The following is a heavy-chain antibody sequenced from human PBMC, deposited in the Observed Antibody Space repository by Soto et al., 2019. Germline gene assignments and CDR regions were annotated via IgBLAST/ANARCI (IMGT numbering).Heavy chain of an antibody. V-gene: IGHV1-69*06. D-gene: IGHD3-10*01. CDR1: GGTFSSYA. Sequence: SVKVSCKASGGTFSSYAISWVRQAPGQGLEWMGGIIPIFGTANYAQKFQGRVTITADKSTSTAYMELSSLRSEDTAVYYCARDLGGLRYYYYGMDVWGQGTTVTVSS. J-gene: IGHJ6*02. CDR3: ARDLGGLRYYYYGMDV. CDR2: IIPIFGTA.